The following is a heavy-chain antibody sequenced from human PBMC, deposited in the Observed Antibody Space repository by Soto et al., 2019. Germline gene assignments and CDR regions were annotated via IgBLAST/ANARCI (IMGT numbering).Heavy chain of an antibody. D-gene: IGHD3-22*01. CDR2: ISYDGSNK. V-gene: IGHV3-30*18. J-gene: IGHJ4*02. Sequence: GGSLRLSCAASGFTFSSYGMHWVRQAPGKGLEWVAVISYDGSNKYYADSVKGRFTISRDNSKNTLYLQMNSLRAEDTAVYYCAKDRSSGYLSDYWGQGTLVTVSS. CDR1: GFTFSSYG. CDR3: AKDRSSGYLSDY.